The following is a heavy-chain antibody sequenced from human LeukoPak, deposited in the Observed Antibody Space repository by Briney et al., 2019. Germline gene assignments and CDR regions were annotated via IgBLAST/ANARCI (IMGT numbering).Heavy chain of an antibody. CDR2: ITGGGRT. J-gene: IGHJ3*01. D-gene: IGHD4-17*01. V-gene: IGHV3-23*01. CDR3: ARDPDGDYIGAFDF. CDR1: GFTFNNYA. Sequence: AGSLTLSCPASGFTFNNYAVMWLRPPQGQGLEWFLAITGGGRTYYADPVKGRFTISRDNSKNTLYLQMNRRRADDTARYFCARDPDGDYIGAFDFLGQGTVVTVSS.